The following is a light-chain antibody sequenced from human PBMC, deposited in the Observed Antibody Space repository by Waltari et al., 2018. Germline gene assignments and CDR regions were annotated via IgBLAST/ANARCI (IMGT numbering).Light chain of an antibody. J-gene: IGLJ2*01. Sequence: SYELTQPPSVSVSPGQTASITCSGDNLGDKYICWYQQKPGQSPVVVMYQDRKRPSGIPERFSGSNSGNTATLTISGTQAMDDADYYCQAWDSSTVVIGGGTKLTVL. CDR2: QDR. CDR3: QAWDSSTVV. CDR1: NLGDKY. V-gene: IGLV3-1*01.